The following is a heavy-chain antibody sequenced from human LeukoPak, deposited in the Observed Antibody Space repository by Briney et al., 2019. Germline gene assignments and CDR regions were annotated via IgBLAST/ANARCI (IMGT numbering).Heavy chain of an antibody. CDR1: GYAFTSYD. CDR2: MNPNSGNT. D-gene: IGHD3-10*01. CDR3: AIRDFRGFTMVRGVGSGMDV. V-gene: IGHV1-8*01. J-gene: IGHJ6*02. Sequence: ASVKVSCKASGYAFTSYDINWVRQATGQGLEWMGWMNPNSGNTGYAQKFQGRVTMTRNTSISTAHMELSSLRSEDTAVYYCAIRDFRGFTMVRGVGSGMDVWGQGTTVTVSS.